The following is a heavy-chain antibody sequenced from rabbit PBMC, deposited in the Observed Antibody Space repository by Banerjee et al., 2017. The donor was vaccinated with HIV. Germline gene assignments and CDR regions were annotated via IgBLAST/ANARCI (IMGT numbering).Heavy chain of an antibody. CDR3: ARGVDWGIRLDL. D-gene: IGHD4-1*01. CDR2: INTSSGNT. Sequence: QSLEESGGDLVKPGASLTLTCTASGFSFSNKYVMCWVRQAPGKGLEWIGCINTSSGNTVYASWAKGRFTISKTSSTTVTLQMTSLTAADTATYFCARGVDWGIRLDLWGPGTLVTVS. CDR1: GFSFSNKYV. J-gene: IGHJ3*01. V-gene: IGHV1S40*01.